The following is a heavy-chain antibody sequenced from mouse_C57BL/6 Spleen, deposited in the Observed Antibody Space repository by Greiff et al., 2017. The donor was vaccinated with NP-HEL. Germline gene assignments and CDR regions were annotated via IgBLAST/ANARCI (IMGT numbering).Heavy chain of an antibody. V-gene: IGHV1-52*01. CDR1: GYTFTSYW. Sequence: QVQLQQPGAELVRPGSSVKLSCKASGYTFTSYWMHWVKQRPIQGLEWIGNIDPSDSETHYNQKFKDKATLTVDKSSSTAYMQLSSLTSEDSAVYYFARYGSRDYFDYWGQGTTLTVSS. D-gene: IGHD1-1*01. J-gene: IGHJ2*01. CDR2: IDPSDSET. CDR3: ARYGSRDYFDY.